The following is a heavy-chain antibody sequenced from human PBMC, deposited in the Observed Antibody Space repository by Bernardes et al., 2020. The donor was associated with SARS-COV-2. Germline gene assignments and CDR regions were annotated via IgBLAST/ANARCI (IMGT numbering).Heavy chain of an antibody. CDR1: GGSINSRGYY. J-gene: IGHJ6*02. CDR2: IYSSGST. Sequence: SETLSLTCTVSGGSINSRGYYWNWIRQPAGRGLESIGRIYSSGSTDYNPSLKSRVTISVDTSKNQLSLKLRSVTAADTAVYYCARQRVEYSSPMLFSVTVRIDYYGIDVWGQGTTVTVSS. CDR3: ARQRVEYSSPMLFSVTVRIDYYGIDV. V-gene: IGHV4-61*02. D-gene: IGHD6-6*01.